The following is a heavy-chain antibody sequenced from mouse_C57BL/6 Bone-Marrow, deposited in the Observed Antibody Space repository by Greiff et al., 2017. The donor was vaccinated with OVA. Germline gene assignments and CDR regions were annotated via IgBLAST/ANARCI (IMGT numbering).Heavy chain of an antibody. Sequence: EVQLQQSGAELVRPGASVKLSCTASGFNITGDYMHWVKQRPGQGLAWIGWIDPENGATEYDSKFQGKATLTVDTSSNTAYLQLSNLTSEDTAVYYCTTVGRKGCFDYWGQGTTLTVSS. CDR3: TTVGRKGCFDY. J-gene: IGHJ2*01. CDR1: GFNITGDY. D-gene: IGHD4-1*01. CDR2: IDPENGAT. V-gene: IGHV14-4*01.